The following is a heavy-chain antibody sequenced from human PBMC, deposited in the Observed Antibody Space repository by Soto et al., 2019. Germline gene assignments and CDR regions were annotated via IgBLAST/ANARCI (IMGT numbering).Heavy chain of an antibody. CDR3: SRVGAYTYGYSYYCPMDI. J-gene: IGHJ6*02. CDR1: GYSFTTYW. CDR2: IYADDSDT. D-gene: IGHD5-18*01. Sequence: GESLKISCKASGYSFTTYWIGWVRQMPGKGLEWMGIIYADDSDTRYSPSFQGQVTISADKSISTAFLQWSSLKASDTAIYYCSRVGAYTYGYSYYCPMDIWGQGTTVTVSS. V-gene: IGHV5-51*01.